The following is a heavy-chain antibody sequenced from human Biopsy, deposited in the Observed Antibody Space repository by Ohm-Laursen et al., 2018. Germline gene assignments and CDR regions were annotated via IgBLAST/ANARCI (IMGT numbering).Heavy chain of an antibody. D-gene: IGHD1-7*01. V-gene: IGHV1-8*01. CDR2: LNPVSGNS. J-gene: IGHJ5*02. Sequence: SVKVSCNVSGYTFTSYDITWVRQASGQGPEWIGWLNPVSGNSNFGQKFRGRVTVTSDTSISTAYMELSGLTSDDTATYYCGRAVRNQLLTDPWGQGTLVTVSS. CDR3: GRAVRNQLLTDP. CDR1: GYTFTSYD.